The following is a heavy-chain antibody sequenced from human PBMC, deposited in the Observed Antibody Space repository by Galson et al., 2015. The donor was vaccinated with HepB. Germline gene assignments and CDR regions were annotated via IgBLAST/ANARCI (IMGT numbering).Heavy chain of an antibody. J-gene: IGHJ3*02. CDR3: ARDPHIRVAGSGPYDALDI. CDR2: ISYYGGNR. D-gene: IGHD6-19*01. V-gene: IGHV3-30-3*01. CDR1: GFTFSSYS. Sequence: SLRLSCAASGFTFSSYSIHWVRQAPGKGLEWVAVISYYGGNRHYADSVKGRFTISRDNSKNMVYLHMNSLRAEDRAVYYCARDPHIRVAGSGPYDALDIWGQGTMVTVSS.